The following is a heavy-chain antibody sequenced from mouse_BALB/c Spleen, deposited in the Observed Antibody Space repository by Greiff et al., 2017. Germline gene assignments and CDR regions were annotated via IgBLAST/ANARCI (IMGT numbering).Heavy chain of an antibody. CDR3: ARGYYGNY. V-gene: IGHV5-6-5*01. D-gene: IGHD2-1*01. J-gene: IGHJ4*01. CDR2: ISSGGST. CDR1: GFTFSSYA. Sequence: EVQGVESGGGLVKPGGSLKLSCAASGFTFSSYAMSWVRQTPEKRLEWVASISSGGSTYYPDSVKGRFTISRDNARNILYLQMSSLRSEDTAMYYCARGYYGNYWGQGTSVTVSS.